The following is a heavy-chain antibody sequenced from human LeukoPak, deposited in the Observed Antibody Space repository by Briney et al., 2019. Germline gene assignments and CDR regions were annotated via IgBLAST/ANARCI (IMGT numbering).Heavy chain of an antibody. Sequence: LPGGSLRLSCAASGFTFSSYGMHWVRQAPGKGLEWVAVIWYDGSNKYYADSVKGRFTISRDNSKNTLYLQMNSLRAEDTAVYYCARPRRAWYFDYWGQGTLVTVSS. CDR1: GFTFSSYG. J-gene: IGHJ4*02. CDR3: ARPRRAWYFDY. V-gene: IGHV3-33*01. CDR2: IWYDGSNK.